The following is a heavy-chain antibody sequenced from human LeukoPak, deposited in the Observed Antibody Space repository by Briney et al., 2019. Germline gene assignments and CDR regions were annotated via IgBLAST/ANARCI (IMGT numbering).Heavy chain of an antibody. CDR2: INWNGGST. CDR1: GFTFDDYG. CDR3: AKDFMHYGSGRPHYMDV. D-gene: IGHD3-10*01. Sequence: PGGSLRLSCAASGFTFDDYGMSWVRQAPGKGLEWVSGINWNGGSTGYADSVKGRFTISRDNSKNTVFLQMNSLRIEDTAMYYCAKDFMHYGSGRPHYMDVWGEGTTVIISS. V-gene: IGHV3-20*04. J-gene: IGHJ6*03.